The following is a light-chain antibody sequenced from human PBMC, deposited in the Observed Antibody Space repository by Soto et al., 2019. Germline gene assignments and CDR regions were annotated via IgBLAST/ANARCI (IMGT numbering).Light chain of an antibody. CDR1: QSISRF. V-gene: IGKV1-39*01. CDR2: AAS. J-gene: IGKJ1*01. Sequence: GDRVTITCRASQSISRFLNWYQQKPGKAPKLLIYAASNLQSGVPSRFSGSGSGTDFTLTISSLQPEDFAAYHCQQSYSSPHTFGPGTKVEIK. CDR3: QQSYSSPHT.